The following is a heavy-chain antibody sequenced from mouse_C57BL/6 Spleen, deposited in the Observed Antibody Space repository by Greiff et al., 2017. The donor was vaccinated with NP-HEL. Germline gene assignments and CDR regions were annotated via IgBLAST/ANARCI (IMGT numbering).Heavy chain of an antibody. J-gene: IGHJ3*01. Sequence: DVQLQESGPVLVKPGASVKMSCKASAYTFTDYYMNWVKQSHGKSLEWIGVINPYNGGTSYNQKFKGKATLTVDKSSSTAYMELNSLTSEDSAVYYCAREGTTGFAYWGQGTLVTVSA. V-gene: IGHV1-19*01. CDR2: INPYNGGT. CDR1: AYTFTDYY. D-gene: IGHD1-1*01. CDR3: AREGTTGFAY.